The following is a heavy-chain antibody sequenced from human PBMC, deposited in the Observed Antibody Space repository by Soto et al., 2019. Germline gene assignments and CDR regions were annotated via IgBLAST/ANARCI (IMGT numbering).Heavy chain of an antibody. D-gene: IGHD4-4*01. V-gene: IGHV5-51*01. CDR1: GYSFTNNW. CDR2: IYPGDSDT. J-gene: IGHJ6*01. CDR3: ARRSNSQYAMNV. Sequence: GESLKISCMGSGYSFTNNWTGWVRQMPGKGLEWTWIIYPGDSDTRYSLSLQGQVIISADKSTSTACLQLSSLKASDTAMYYCARRSNSQYAMNVWEKRTTVTVSS.